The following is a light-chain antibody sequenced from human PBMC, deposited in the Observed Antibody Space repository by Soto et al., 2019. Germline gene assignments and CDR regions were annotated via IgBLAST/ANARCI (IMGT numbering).Light chain of an antibody. V-gene: IGKV1-5*01. Sequence: DIQMTQSPPTLAASLGDRVTITCRASQPISSWLAWYHQKPGKAPKLLIYDASNLQSGVPSRFRGSGSGTDFTLTISCLPSEDFEPYYCQQYYSYPPTFGQGTKVDIK. CDR2: DAS. J-gene: IGKJ1*01. CDR1: QPISSW. CDR3: QQYYSYPPT.